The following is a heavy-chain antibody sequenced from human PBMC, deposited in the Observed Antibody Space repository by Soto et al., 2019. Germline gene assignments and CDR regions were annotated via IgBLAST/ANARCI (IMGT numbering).Heavy chain of an antibody. Sequence: QVHLVQSGAEVTKAGSSVKVSCKASGGTFSSHAFSWVRQAPGQGVEWVGEIIPILETANYAQEFQGRVTISADESTNTVILERNNLRSDETAIYFCAIGDRSSWIGKQWGPGTQVTVS. CDR2: IIPILETA. CDR3: AIGDRSSWIGKQ. CDR1: GGTFSSHA. V-gene: IGHV1-69*01. J-gene: IGHJ4*02. D-gene: IGHD6-6*01.